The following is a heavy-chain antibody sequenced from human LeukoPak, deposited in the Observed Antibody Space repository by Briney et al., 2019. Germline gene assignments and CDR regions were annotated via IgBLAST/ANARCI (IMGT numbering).Heavy chain of an antibody. J-gene: IGHJ4*02. D-gene: IGHD4-17*01. CDR2: IKQDGSQ. CDR3: ARGPDYGDRLDYFDY. CDR1: GFTFSSYW. V-gene: IGHV3-7*01. Sequence: GGSLRLSCAASGFTFSSYWMSWVRQAPGKGLEWVATIKQDGSQYYVDSVKGRFIISRDNDRNSLDLQMNSLRAEDTAVYSCARGPDYGDRLDYFDYWGQGTLVTVSS.